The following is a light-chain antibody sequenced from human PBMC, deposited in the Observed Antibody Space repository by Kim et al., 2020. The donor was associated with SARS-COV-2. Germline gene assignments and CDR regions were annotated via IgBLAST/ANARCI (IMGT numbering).Light chain of an antibody. J-gene: IGKJ4*01. CDR2: DAL. CDR3: QQYDNLPLT. CDR1: QDIRNY. Sequence: ASVGDSVTITCQSSQDIRNYLNWYQQKAGKGPKVLIYDALNLETGVPSRFSGSASGTHFSLTITNLQPDDVATYYCQQYDNLPLTFGGGTKVVIK. V-gene: IGKV1-33*01.